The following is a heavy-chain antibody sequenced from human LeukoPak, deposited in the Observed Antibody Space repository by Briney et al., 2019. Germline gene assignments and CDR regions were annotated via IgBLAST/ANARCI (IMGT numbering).Heavy chain of an antibody. CDR2: ISGSDGST. CDR1: GFTFSSYA. V-gene: IGHV3-23*01. CDR3: ARAGNTRFDY. Sequence: GGSQRLSCAASGFTFSSYAMSWVRQAPGKGLEWVSGISGSDGSTYYADSVKGRFTISRDNSKNTLYLQMNSLRAEDTAVYYRARAGNTRFDYWGQGTLVTVSS. D-gene: IGHD2/OR15-2a*01. J-gene: IGHJ4*02.